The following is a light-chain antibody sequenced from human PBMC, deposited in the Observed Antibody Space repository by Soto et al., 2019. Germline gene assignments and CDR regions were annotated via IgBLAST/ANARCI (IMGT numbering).Light chain of an antibody. CDR3: QSYDSSLSGYV. Sequence: QSVLTQPPSVSGAPGQRVTISCTGSRSNIGAGYDVHWYQQLPGTAPKLLIYGNSNRPSGVPDRFSGSKSGTSASLAITGLQAEDEADYDCQSYDSSLSGYVFGTGTKLTVL. J-gene: IGLJ1*01. CDR2: GNS. CDR1: RSNIGAGYD. V-gene: IGLV1-40*01.